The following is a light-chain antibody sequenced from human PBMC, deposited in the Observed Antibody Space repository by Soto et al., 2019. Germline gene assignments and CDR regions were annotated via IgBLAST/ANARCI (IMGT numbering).Light chain of an antibody. CDR2: GAS. J-gene: IGKJ5*01. V-gene: IGKV3-20*01. CDR1: QSVSSSY. Sequence: EIVLTQSPGTLSLSPGERATLSCRASQSVSSSYLAWYQQKPGQAPRLLIYGASSRATGIPDRFSSSGSGTDFTLTISRLEPGDFAVYYCQQFDTSPPSTFGQGTRLEIK. CDR3: QQFDTSPPST.